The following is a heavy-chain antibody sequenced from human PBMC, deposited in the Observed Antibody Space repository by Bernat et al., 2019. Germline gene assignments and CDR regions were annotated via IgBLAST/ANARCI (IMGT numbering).Heavy chain of an antibody. J-gene: IGHJ6*01. CDR3: SRAALRYQLTSYYYFGMDV. CDR1: GFTFGNSA. V-gene: IGHV3-49*01. Sequence: EVQLVESGGDLVQPGRSLRLSCTGSGFTFGNSAMSWFRQAPGKGLEWVGFIRGKAYGEQTEYGASVKGRFNNSRDGSKSIAYLQMNSLETEDTAVYYCSRAALRYQLTSYYYFGMDVWGQGTTVTVSS. CDR2: IRGKAYGEQT. D-gene: IGHD2-2*01.